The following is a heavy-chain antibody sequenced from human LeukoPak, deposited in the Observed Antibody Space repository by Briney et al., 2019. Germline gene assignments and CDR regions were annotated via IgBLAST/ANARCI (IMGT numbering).Heavy chain of an antibody. CDR2: IYHSGST. CDR3: ARGGWELLRLSIDY. Sequence: SETLSLTSAVSGYSISSGYYWGWIRQPPGKGLEWIGSIYHSGSTYYNPSLKSRVTISVDTSKNQFSLKLSSVTAADTAVYYCARGGWELLRLSIDYWGQGTLVTVSS. J-gene: IGHJ4*02. CDR1: GYSISSGYY. V-gene: IGHV4-38-2*01. D-gene: IGHD1-26*01.